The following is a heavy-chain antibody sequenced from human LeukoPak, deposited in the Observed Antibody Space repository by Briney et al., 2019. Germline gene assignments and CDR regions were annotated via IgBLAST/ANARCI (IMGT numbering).Heavy chain of an antibody. CDR2: SSSSSSYI. CDR1: GFTFSSYS. V-gene: IGHV3-21*01. CDR3: ARVLNDYSNRHYYYGMDV. Sequence: GGSLRLSCAASGFTFSSYSMNWVRQAPGKGLEWVSSSSSSSSYIYYADSVKGRFTISRDNAKNSLYLQMNSLRAEDTAVYYCARVLNDYSNRHYYYGMDVWGQGTTVTVSS. J-gene: IGHJ6*02. D-gene: IGHD4-11*01.